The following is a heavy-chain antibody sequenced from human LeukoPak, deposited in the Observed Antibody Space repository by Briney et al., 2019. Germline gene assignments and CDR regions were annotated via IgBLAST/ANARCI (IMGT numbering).Heavy chain of an antibody. CDR2: MNPNSGNT. J-gene: IGHJ4*02. Sequence: ASVKVSCKASGYTFTSYDINWVRQATGQGLEWMGWMNPNSGNTGYAQKFQGRITMTRNTSISTAYMELSSLRSEDTAVYYCARRYSGYENLPDYWGQGTLVTVSS. D-gene: IGHD5-12*01. CDR1: GYTFTSYD. CDR3: ARRYSGYENLPDY. V-gene: IGHV1-8*01.